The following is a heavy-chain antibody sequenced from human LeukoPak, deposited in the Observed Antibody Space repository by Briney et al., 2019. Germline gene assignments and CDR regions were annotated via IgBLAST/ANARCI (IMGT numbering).Heavy chain of an antibody. CDR1: GGSISSGGYY. CDR2: IYYSGST. V-gene: IGHV4-61*08. CDR3: ARSRPVHCSIISCYGLDPFTY. D-gene: IGHD2-2*01. Sequence: SETLSLTCTVSGGSISSGGYYWSWIRQPPGKGLEWIGYIYYSGSTNYNPSLKSRVTISVDTSKNQFSLKLSSVTAADTAIYYCARSRPVHCSIISCYGLDPFTYWGQGTLVTVSS. J-gene: IGHJ1*01.